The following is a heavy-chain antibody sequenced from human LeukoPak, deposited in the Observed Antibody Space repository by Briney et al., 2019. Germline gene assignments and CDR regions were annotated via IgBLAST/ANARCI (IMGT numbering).Heavy chain of an antibody. V-gene: IGHV3-30*18. CDR1: GFTLSSYG. CDR2: ISYDGSNK. CDR3: ANSLGLPYGTNHSGDY. Sequence: PGGSLRLSCAASGFTLSSYGMHWVRQAPGKGLEWVAVISYDGSNKYYADSVKGRFTISRDNSKNTLYLQMNSLRAEDTAVYCCANSLGLPYGTNHSGDYWGQGTLVTVSS. J-gene: IGHJ4*02. D-gene: IGHD3-10*01.